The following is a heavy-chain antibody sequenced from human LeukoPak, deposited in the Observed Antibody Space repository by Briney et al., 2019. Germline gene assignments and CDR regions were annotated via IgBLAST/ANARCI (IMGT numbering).Heavy chain of an antibody. CDR1: GFTFTTYS. D-gene: IGHD3-22*01. CDR2: ISTSSDNM. V-gene: IGHV3-21*01. Sequence: GGSLRLSCAASGFTFTTYSMTWVRQAPGKGLEWVSSISTSSDNMNYADSVEGRFTISRDNAKNSLYLQMNSLRAEDTSVYYCARRYYDRSGYYFDYWSQGTLVTVSS. J-gene: IGHJ4*02. CDR3: ARRYYDRSGYYFDY.